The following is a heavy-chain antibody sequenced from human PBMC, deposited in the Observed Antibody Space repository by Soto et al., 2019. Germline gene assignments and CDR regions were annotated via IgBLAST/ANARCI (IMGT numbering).Heavy chain of an antibody. CDR1: GGTFSSYT. Sequence: VQLVQSGAEVKKPGSSVKVSCKASGGTFSSYTISWVRQAPGQELEWMGRIIPSLGIANYAQKFQGRVTITADKSTSTAYMELSSLRSEDTAVYYCARDRAWFGELSLYNWFDPWGQGTLVTVSS. D-gene: IGHD3-10*01. CDR3: ARDRAWFGELSLYNWFDP. J-gene: IGHJ5*02. CDR2: IIPSLGIA. V-gene: IGHV1-69*08.